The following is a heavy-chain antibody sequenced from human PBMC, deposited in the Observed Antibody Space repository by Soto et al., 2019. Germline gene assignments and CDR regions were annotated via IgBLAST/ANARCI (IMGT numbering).Heavy chain of an antibody. Sequence: PSDSLALTCTVSCGSLSSRSYCCVCIRQPPGKGLEWIGSIYYSATTYYNTSLKSRVTMSVDTSKNQFSLKLSSVTAADTAVYYCARHPTGFPNWFDSWGQGTLVTVSS. CDR1: CGSLSSRSYC. V-gene: IGHV4-39*01. D-gene: IGHD1-1*01. CDR2: IYYSATT. CDR3: ARHPTGFPNWFDS. J-gene: IGHJ5*01.